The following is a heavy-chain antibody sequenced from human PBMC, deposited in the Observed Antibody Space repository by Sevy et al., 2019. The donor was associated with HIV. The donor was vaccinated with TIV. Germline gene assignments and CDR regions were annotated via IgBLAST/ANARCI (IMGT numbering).Heavy chain of an antibody. CDR2: INHSGST. CDR3: ARGSVVLAAIGYYYYGMDV. D-gene: IGHD2-2*01. CDR1: GGSFSGYY. J-gene: IGHJ6*02. V-gene: IGHV4-34*01. Sequence: SETLSLTCAVYGGSFSGYYWSWIRQPPGKGLEWTGEINHSGSTNYNPSLKSRVTISVDTSKNQFSLKLSSVTAADTAVYYCARGSVVLAAIGYYYYGMDVWGQGTTVTVSS.